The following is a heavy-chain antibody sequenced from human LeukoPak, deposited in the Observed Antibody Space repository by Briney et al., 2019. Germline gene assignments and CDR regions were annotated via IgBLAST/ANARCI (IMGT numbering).Heavy chain of an antibody. CDR3: ARQFCSSSGCYDY. CDR2: ISTYTGDA. V-gene: IGHV1-18*01. Sequence: ASVKVSCKTSGGTFTSDAISWVRQAPGQGLEWMGWISTYTGDAFYAQKFQGRVTMTTDTSTTTAYMELRSLRSDDTAVYYCARQFCSSSGCYDYWGQGTLVTVSS. CDR1: GGTFTSDA. J-gene: IGHJ4*02. D-gene: IGHD2-2*01.